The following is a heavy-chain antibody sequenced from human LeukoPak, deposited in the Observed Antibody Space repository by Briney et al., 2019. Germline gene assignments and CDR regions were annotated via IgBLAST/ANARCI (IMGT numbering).Heavy chain of an antibody. J-gene: IGHJ4*02. CDR2: IWYDGSNK. Sequence: GGSLRLSCAASGFXFSSYGIHWVRQAPGKGLEWVAGIWYDGSNKYYADSVKGRFTISRDNSKNTLYLQMNSLRAEDTAVYYCARDTYYYGSGSYQNDYWGQGTLVTVSS. V-gene: IGHV3-33*01. D-gene: IGHD3-10*01. CDR1: GFXFSSYG. CDR3: ARDTYYYGSGSYQNDY.